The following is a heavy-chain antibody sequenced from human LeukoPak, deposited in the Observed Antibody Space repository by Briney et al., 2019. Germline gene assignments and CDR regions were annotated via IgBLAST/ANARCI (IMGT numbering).Heavy chain of an antibody. Sequence: ASVKVSCKASGGTFSSYAISWVRQAPGQGLEWMGGIIPIFGTANYAQKFQGRVTITADESTSTAYMELSSLRSEDTAVYYCARSSKYYDSSGPSDYWGQGTLVTVSS. CDR2: IIPIFGTA. CDR1: GGTFSSYA. CDR3: ARSSKYYDSSGPSDY. D-gene: IGHD3-22*01. J-gene: IGHJ4*02. V-gene: IGHV1-69*13.